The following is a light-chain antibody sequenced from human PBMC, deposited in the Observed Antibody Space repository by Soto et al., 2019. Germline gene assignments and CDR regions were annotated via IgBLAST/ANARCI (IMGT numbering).Light chain of an antibody. CDR1: QSVSSN. CDR2: GAS. CDR3: QQYRMSPNT. Sequence: RVMSQSRAALTISHGERATRSCRASQSVSSNLAWYQQKPGQAPRLLIYGASTRATGIPARFSGSGSGTDFTLTISKLEPEDFAVYYCQQYRMSPNTFGQGTDWRL. J-gene: IGKJ5*01. V-gene: IGKV3-15*01.